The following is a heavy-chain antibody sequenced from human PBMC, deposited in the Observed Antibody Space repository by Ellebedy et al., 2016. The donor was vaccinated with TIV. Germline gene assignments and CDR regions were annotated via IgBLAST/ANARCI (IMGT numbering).Heavy chain of an antibody. CDR3: ARSFKGGNSKGIDY. CDR2: IYPDDSDT. J-gene: IGHJ4*02. Sequence: GGSLRLSXKGSGYSFSTYWIAWVRQMPGKGLEWMGIIYPDDSDTRYSPSFQGQVTISADKSISTAYLQWSSLKASDTAMYYCARSFKGGNSKGIDYWGQGSLVTVSS. CDR1: GYSFSTYW. D-gene: IGHD4-23*01. V-gene: IGHV5-51*01.